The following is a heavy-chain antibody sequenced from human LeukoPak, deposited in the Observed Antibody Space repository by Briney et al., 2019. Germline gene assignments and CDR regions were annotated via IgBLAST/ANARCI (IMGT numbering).Heavy chain of an antibody. D-gene: IGHD6-6*01. CDR3: ARDRSARHLEY. Sequence: PGGPLRLSCAASGFTFSSYGMHWVRQAPGKGLEGVAVIWYDGSKNYYADSVEGRFTISRDNSKNTLYLQMNSLRAEDTALYYCARDRSARHLEYWGQGTLVTVSS. V-gene: IGHV3-33*01. CDR1: GFTFSSYG. J-gene: IGHJ4*02. CDR2: IWYDGSKN.